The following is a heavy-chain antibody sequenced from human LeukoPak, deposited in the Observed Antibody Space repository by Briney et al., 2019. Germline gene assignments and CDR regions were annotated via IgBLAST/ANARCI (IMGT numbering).Heavy chain of an antibody. D-gene: IGHD1-26*01. CDR3: ARDRVGATTNFDY. CDR1: GFTFSSNY. V-gene: IGHV3-53*01. Sequence: GGSLRLSCAASGFTFSSNYMSWVRQAPGKGLDWVSVIYSGGNTYYSDSVKGRFTISRDNSKNTLYLQMNSLRAEDTAVYYCARDRVGATTNFDYWAREPWSPSPQ. J-gene: IGHJ4*02. CDR2: IYSGGNT.